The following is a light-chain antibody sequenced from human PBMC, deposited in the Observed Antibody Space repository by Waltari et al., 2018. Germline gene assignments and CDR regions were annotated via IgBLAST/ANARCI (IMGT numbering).Light chain of an antibody. CDR2: DVS. CDR3: SSYTSSITYV. CDR1: SSAVGAYNY. J-gene: IGLJ1*01. V-gene: IGLV2-14*03. Sequence: QSALTQPASVSGSPGQSITISCTGTSSAVGAYNYVSWYQQHPGKAPKLMIYDVSNRPSGVSNRFSGSKSGNTASLTISGLQAEDEADYYCSSYTSSITYVFGTGTEVTVL.